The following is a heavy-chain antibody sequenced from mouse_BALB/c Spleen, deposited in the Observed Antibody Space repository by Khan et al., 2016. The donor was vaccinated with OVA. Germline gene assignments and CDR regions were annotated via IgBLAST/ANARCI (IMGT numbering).Heavy chain of an antibody. J-gene: IGHJ2*01. CDR3: TRIDRSDFDY. D-gene: IGHD1-1*01. CDR2: INPHIGET. Sequence: VQLQQSGPELVRPGASVKISCKASGYSFTGYFMNWVMQSHGKSLEWIGRINPHIGETFYNQRFKDKATLTVDESSSTAHMEPRSLASEDSAVYYCTRIDRSDFDYWGQGTTLTVSS. V-gene: IGHV1-20*02. CDR1: GYSFTGYF.